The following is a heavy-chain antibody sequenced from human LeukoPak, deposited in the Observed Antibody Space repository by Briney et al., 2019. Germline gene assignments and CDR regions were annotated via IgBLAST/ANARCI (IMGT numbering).Heavy chain of an antibody. V-gene: IGHV4-34*01. CDR3: RLVVVRGVDY. Sequence: PSETLSLTCAVYGGSFSGYYWSWIRQPPGKGLEWIGEINQSGSTNYNPCLKSRVTISVDTSKNQFSLKLSSLTAADTAVYYCRLVVVRGVDYWGQGTLVTVSS. D-gene: IGHD2-15*01. CDR1: GGSFSGYY. CDR2: INQSGST. J-gene: IGHJ4*02.